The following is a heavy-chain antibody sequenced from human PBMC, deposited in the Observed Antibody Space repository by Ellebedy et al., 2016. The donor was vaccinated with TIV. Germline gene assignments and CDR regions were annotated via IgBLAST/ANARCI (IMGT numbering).Heavy chain of an antibody. V-gene: IGHV3-23*01. CDR1: GFTFSTYA. D-gene: IGHD6-19*01. CDR3: AKHSVAATPGCLDH. J-gene: IGHJ4*02. Sequence: GESLKISCAASGFTFSTYAMSWVRQAPGKGLEWVSSISGGASNTHYADSVRGRFTISRDNSTHTLFLPMNSLRAEDTAIYYCAKHSVAATPGCLDHWGQGTLITVSS. CDR2: ISGGASNT.